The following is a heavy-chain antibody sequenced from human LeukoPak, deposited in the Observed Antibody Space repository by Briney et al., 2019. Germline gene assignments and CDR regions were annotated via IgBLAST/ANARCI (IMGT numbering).Heavy chain of an antibody. V-gene: IGHV6-1*01. D-gene: IGHD3-22*01. CDR1: GDSVSSNSAA. Sequence: SQTLSLTCAISGDSVSSNSAAWNWIRQSPSRGLEWLGRTYYRSKWYNDYAVSVKSRITINPDTSNNQFSLHLNSVTPEDTAVYYCARGSRIHDDFSGYYHYWGQGTLVTVSS. J-gene: IGHJ4*02. CDR3: ARGSRIHDDFSGYYHY. CDR2: TYYRSKWYN.